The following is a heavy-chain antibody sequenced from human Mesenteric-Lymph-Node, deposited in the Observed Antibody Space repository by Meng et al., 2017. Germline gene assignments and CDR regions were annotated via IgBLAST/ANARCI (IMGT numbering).Heavy chain of an antibody. CDR1: GGSFSDYY. Sequence: QVQLQQWGAGLLKPSETLSLTCAVYGGSFSDYYWSCIRQPPGKGLEWIGEINHSGSTNYNPSLKSRVTISVDTSKNQFSLKLSSVTAADTAVYYCARVGQWLPIDYWGQGTLVTVSS. J-gene: IGHJ4*02. D-gene: IGHD6-19*01. V-gene: IGHV4-34*02. CDR2: INHSGST. CDR3: ARVGQWLPIDY.